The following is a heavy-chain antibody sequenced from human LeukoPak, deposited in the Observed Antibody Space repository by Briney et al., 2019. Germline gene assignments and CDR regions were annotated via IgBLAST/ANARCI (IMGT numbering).Heavy chain of an antibody. V-gene: IGHV3-23*01. CDR3: AKDSVRSGGWFYFDN. CDR2: ISASGSNT. D-gene: IGHD6-19*01. Sequence: GGSLRLSCAASGFTFSSLDMCWVRQAPGKGLEWVSGISASGSNTFYADSVKSRFTISRDNSKNTLYLQMSSLRAEDTAIYYCAKDSVRSGGWFYFDNWGQGTLVSVSS. J-gene: IGHJ4*02. CDR1: GFTFSSLD.